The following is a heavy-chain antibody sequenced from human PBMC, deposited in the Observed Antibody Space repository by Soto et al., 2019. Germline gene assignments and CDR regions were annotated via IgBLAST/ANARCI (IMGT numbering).Heavy chain of an antibody. CDR2: IGSTGTTT. CDR3: ATVARYDDFDV. D-gene: IGHD3-9*01. J-gene: IGHJ3*01. V-gene: IGHV3-23*01. CDR1: GFTFNIYA. Sequence: QLLGSGGGLVQPGGSRRLSCEASGFTFNIYAMTWVRQAPGKGLEWVSNIGSTGTTTYYADSVKGRFAISRDNSKSTLYLQRTSMRAEDTAVYYCATVARYDDFDVWGQGTMVTVSS.